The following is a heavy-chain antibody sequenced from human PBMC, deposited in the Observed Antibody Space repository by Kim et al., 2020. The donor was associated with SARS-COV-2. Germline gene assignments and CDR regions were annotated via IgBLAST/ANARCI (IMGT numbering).Heavy chain of an antibody. CDR2: INPSGGST. J-gene: IGHJ6*02. Sequence: ASVKVSCKASGYTFTSYYMHWVRQAPGQGLEWMGIINPSGGSTSYAQKFQGRVTMTRDTSTSTVYMELSSLRSEDTAVYYCARDRLEPMVRGVIIFPNYYYYGMDVWGQGTTVTVSS. CDR1: GYTFTSYY. D-gene: IGHD3-10*01. V-gene: IGHV1-46*01. CDR3: ARDRLEPMVRGVIIFPNYYYYGMDV.